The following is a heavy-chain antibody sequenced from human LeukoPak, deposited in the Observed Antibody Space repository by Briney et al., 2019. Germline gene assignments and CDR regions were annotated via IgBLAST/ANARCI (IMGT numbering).Heavy chain of an antibody. CDR1: GFTFTSYA. D-gene: IGHD6-13*01. V-gene: IGHV3-23*01. CDR2: ISGSGGST. CDR3: AKPRPSCSSSWYDH. J-gene: IGHJ5*02. Sequence: GGSLRLSCAASGFTFTSYAMSWVRQAPGKGLEWVSAISGSGGSTYYADSVKGRFTISRDNSKNTLYLQMNSLRAEDTAVYYCAKPRPSCSSSWYDHWGQGTLVTVSS.